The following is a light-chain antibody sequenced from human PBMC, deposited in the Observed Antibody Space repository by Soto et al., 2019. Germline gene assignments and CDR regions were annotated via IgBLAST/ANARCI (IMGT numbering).Light chain of an antibody. Sequence: EIVLTQSPGTLSLSPGERATLSCRASQSVSSNYLAWHQQKPGQAPRLLIYGASSRDGGIPDRFRGSVSGTDFTLTISRLGPEDFAVYYCQQYCISPFTFVPRTKVDIK. V-gene: IGKV3-20*01. J-gene: IGKJ3*01. CDR3: QQYCISPFT. CDR1: QSVSSNY. CDR2: GAS.